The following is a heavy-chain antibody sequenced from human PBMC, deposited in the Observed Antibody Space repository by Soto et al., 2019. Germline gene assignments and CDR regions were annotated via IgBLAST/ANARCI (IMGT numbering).Heavy chain of an antibody. CDR1: GGSISSNY. J-gene: IGHJ4*02. V-gene: IGHV4-59*01. CDR2: VYNSGST. D-gene: IGHD6-13*01. CDR3: ARYRREAVAGYTLDN. Sequence: SETLSLTCTVSGGSISSNYWTWIRQPPGKGLEWIGYVYNSGSTNYNPSLKIRVTISEDTSKSQFSLTVNSMTAADTAVYYCARYRREAVAGYTLDNWGQGILVTVSS.